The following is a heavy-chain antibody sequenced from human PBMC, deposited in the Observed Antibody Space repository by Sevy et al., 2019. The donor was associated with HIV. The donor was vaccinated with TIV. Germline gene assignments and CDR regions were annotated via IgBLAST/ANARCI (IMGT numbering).Heavy chain of an antibody. J-gene: IGHJ6*02. Sequence: GESLKISCAASGFAFTNYYAMHWVRQAPGKGLEWVALISYDGSGKYYADSVKGRFTISRDNFKNTLYLQMNSLTTEDTAVYYCARPRANYVDHYFFYAMDVWGQGTTVTVSS. V-gene: IGHV3-30-3*01. CDR3: ARPRANYVDHYFFYAMDV. CDR2: ISYDGSGK. CDR1: GFAFTNYYA. D-gene: IGHD4-17*01.